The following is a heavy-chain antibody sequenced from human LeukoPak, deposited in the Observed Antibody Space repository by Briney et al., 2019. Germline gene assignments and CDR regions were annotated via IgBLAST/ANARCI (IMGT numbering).Heavy chain of an antibody. Sequence: GRSLRLSCAASGFTFSRYEMNWVRQAPGKGLEWVSFSSSSGSTLYYADSVKGRFTISRDNAKNSLYLQMNSLRAEDTAVYYCARELINFDYWGQGTLVTVSS. J-gene: IGHJ4*02. CDR3: ARELINFDY. V-gene: IGHV3-48*03. CDR1: GFTFSRYE. CDR2: SSSSGSTL. D-gene: IGHD2-8*01.